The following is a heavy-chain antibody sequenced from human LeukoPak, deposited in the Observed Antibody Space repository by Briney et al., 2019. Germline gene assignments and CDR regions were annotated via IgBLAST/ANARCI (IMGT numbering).Heavy chain of an antibody. CDR3: ARDLLSSGWYAVDY. J-gene: IGHJ4*02. V-gene: IGHV3-74*01. CDR2: INSDGSST. Sequence: QPGGSLRLSCAASGFTCSSYWMHWLRQAPGKGLVWVSRINSDGSSTSYADSVKGRFTISRDNAKNTLYLQMNSLRAEDTAVYYCARDLLSSGWYAVDYWGQGTLVTVSS. CDR1: GFTCSSYW. D-gene: IGHD6-19*01.